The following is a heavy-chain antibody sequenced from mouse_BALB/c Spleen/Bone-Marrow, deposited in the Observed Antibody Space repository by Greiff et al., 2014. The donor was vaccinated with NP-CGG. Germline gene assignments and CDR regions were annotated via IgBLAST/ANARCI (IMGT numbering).Heavy chain of an antibody. CDR3: ARYYYGYYFDY. CDR1: GFNIKDTY. J-gene: IGHJ2*01. D-gene: IGHD1-2*01. Sequence: VQLQQSGAELVKPGASVKLSCTASGFNIKDTYMHWVKQRPEQGLEWIGRIDPANGNTKYDPKFQGKAAITADASSNTAYLQLSSLTSEDTAVYYCARYYYGYYFDYWGQGTTLTVSS. CDR2: IDPANGNT. V-gene: IGHV14-3*02.